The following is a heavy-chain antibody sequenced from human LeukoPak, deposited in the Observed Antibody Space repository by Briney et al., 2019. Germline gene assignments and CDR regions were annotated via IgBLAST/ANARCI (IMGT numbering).Heavy chain of an antibody. J-gene: IGHJ4*02. Sequence: GGSLRLSCAASGFTFSSYAMSWVRQAPGKGLEWVSAISGSGGSTYYADSVKGRFTISRDNSKNTLYLQMNSLRAEGTAVYYCAKDRGRYYDSSGYYWGYYFDSWGQGILVTVST. D-gene: IGHD3-22*01. CDR2: ISGSGGST. V-gene: IGHV3-23*01. CDR3: AKDRGRYYDSSGYYWGYYFDS. CDR1: GFTFSSYA.